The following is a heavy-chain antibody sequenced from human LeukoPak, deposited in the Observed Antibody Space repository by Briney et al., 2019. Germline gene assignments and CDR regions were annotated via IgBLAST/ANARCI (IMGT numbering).Heavy chain of an antibody. CDR1: GFSLSTSGMC. V-gene: IGHV2-70*11. J-gene: IGHJ3*02. CDR2: IDWDDDK. D-gene: IGHD3-22*01. CDR3: ARIRMFRQGDSSGYPHDAFDI. Sequence: SGPALVKPTQTLTLTCTFSGFSLSTSGMCVSWIRQPPGKALEWLARIDWDDDKYYSTSLKTRLTISKDTSKNQVVLTMTNMDPVDTATYYCARIRMFRQGDSSGYPHDAFDIWGQGTMVTVSS.